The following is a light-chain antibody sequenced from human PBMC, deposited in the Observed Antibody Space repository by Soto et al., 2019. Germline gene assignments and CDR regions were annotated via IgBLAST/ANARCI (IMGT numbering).Light chain of an antibody. CDR2: EVS. Sequence: QSALTQPASVSGSPGQSITISCTGTSSDVCGYNYVSWYQQLPGKAPKVMIYEVSNRPSGVSNRFSGSKSGNTASLAISGLQAEDEADYYCSSYTSSSTWVFGGGTKLTVL. CDR3: SSYTSSSTWV. J-gene: IGLJ3*02. CDR1: SSDVCGYNY. V-gene: IGLV2-14*01.